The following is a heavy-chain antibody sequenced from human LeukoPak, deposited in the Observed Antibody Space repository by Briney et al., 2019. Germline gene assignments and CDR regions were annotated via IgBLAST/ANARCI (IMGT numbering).Heavy chain of an antibody. CDR3: ASSPNQYFIDY. Sequence: SQTLSLTCTVSGASISSGAYYWSWMRQHPGKGLESIGYIFYRGSTYYNPSLKSRLTISVDTSKNQFSLKLNSVTDADTAVYYCASSPNQYFIDYWGQGALVTVSS. D-gene: IGHD1-14*01. V-gene: IGHV4-31*03. J-gene: IGHJ4*02. CDR1: GASISSGAYY. CDR2: IFYRGST.